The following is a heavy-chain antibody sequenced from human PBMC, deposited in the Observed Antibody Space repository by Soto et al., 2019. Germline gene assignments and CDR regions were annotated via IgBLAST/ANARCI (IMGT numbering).Heavy chain of an antibody. D-gene: IGHD6-13*01. J-gene: IGHJ6*02. Sequence: GESLKISCKGSGYSFTSYWISWVRQMPGKGLEWMGRIDPSDSYTNYSPSFQGRVTISADKSIGTAYLQWSSLKASDTAMYYCARLTSSYYYYYGMDVWGQGTTVTVSS. CDR1: GYSFTSYW. V-gene: IGHV5-10-1*01. CDR3: ARLTSSYYYYYGMDV. CDR2: IDPSDSYT.